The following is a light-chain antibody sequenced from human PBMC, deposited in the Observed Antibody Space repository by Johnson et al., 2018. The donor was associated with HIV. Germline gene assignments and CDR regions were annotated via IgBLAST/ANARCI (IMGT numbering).Light chain of an antibody. Sequence: QSVLTQPPSVSAAPGQKVTISCSGSSSNIGNNYVSWYQHLPGTAPQLLIYDNNKRPSGIPDRFSGSKSGTSATLGITGLQTGGEADYYCGTWDSSLSAGGVFGTGTKVTVL. J-gene: IGLJ1*01. V-gene: IGLV1-51*01. CDR2: DNN. CDR1: SSNIGNNY. CDR3: GTWDSSLSAGGV.